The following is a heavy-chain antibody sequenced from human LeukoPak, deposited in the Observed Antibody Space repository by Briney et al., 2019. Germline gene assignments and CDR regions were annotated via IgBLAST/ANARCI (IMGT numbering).Heavy chain of an antibody. V-gene: IGHV3-74*01. D-gene: IGHD2-8*02. CDR3: ARDLTYCTGGTCHPSPIDY. J-gene: IGHJ4*02. CDR1: GFTLGNYW. Sequence: GGSLRLSCAASGFTLGNYWMHWVRQAPGKGLVWVSHTNTDESSTNYADSVKGRFTISRDNAKNTLYLQMNSLRAEDTAVYYCARDLTYCTGGTCHPSPIDYWDQGTLVTVSS. CDR2: TNTDESST.